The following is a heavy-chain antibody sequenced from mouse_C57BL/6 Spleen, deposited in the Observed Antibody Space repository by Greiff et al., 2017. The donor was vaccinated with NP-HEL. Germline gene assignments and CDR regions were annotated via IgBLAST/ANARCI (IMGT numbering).Heavy chain of an antibody. D-gene: IGHD1-1*01. J-gene: IGHJ3*01. CDR1: GYTFTSYL. Sequence: QVQLQQSGAELVRPGSSVKLSCKASGYTFTSYLMPWVKQRPIQGLEWIGNIDPSDSETHYNQTFTDKATLTVDQTSSTSYMQRSILTYEDSAVYYSARQDGSSPHAFAYWGQGTLVTVSA. CDR3: ARQDGSSPHAFAY. V-gene: IGHV1-52*01. CDR2: IDPSDSET.